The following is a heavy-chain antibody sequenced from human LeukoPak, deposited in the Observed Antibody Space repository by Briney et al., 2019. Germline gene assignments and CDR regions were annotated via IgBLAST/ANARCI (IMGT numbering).Heavy chain of an antibody. Sequence: GGSLRLSCAASGFTFSSYAMHWVRQAPGKGLEWVAVISYDGSNKYYADSVKGRFTISRDNSKNTLYLQMNSLRAEDTAVYYCARALTYYYGSGSSNYWGQGTLVTVSS. CDR3: ARALTYYYGSGSSNY. CDR2: ISYDGSNK. V-gene: IGHV3-30-3*01. J-gene: IGHJ4*02. D-gene: IGHD3-10*01. CDR1: GFTFSSYA.